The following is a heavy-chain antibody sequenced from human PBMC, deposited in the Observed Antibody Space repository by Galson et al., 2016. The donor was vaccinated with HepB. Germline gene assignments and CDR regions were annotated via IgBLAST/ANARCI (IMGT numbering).Heavy chain of an antibody. V-gene: IGHV6-1*01. CDR1: GDSVSSNSAT. Sequence: CAISGDSVSSNSATWNWIRLSPSRGLEWLGRTYYRSKWYSDYALSVKSRITINADTSKSHFSLQLNSVTPEDTAVYYCARRTGNGFDVWGQGTTVTVSS. D-gene: IGHD1-1*01. CDR2: TYYRSKWYS. CDR3: ARRTGNGFDV. J-gene: IGHJ6*02.